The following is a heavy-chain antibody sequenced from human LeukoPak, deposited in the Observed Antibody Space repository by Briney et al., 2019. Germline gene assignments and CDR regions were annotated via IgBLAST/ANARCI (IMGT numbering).Heavy chain of an antibody. V-gene: IGHV1-69*13. D-gene: IGHD2-2*01. CDR2: IIPTFGTA. Sequence: SVKVSCKASGGTXSSYAISWVRQAPGQGLEWMGGIIPTFGTANYAQKFQGRVTITADESTSTAYMELSSLRSEDTAVYYCARVGGVVPAAVLNYYYYGMDVWGRGTTVTVSS. CDR3: ARVGGVVPAAVLNYYYYGMDV. CDR1: GGTXSSYA. J-gene: IGHJ6*02.